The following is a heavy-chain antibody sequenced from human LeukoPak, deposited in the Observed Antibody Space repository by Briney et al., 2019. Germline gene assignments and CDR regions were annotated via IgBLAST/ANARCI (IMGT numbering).Heavy chain of an antibody. CDR3: ARGRNVVVPAAMVAFDI. D-gene: IGHD2-2*01. J-gene: IGHJ3*02. Sequence: SETLSLTCAVYGGSFSGYYWSWLRQPPGKGLEWIGEINHSGSTNYNPSLKSRVTISVDTSKNQFSLKLSSVTAADTAVYYCARGRNVVVPAAMVAFDIWGQGTMVTVSS. CDR1: GGSFSGYY. V-gene: IGHV4-34*01. CDR2: INHSGST.